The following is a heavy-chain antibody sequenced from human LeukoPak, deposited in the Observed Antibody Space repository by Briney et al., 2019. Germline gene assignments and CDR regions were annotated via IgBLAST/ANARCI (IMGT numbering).Heavy chain of an antibody. CDR3: ARHWRPSYDILTGYLVVEEYYFDY. Sequence: GESLKISCKGSGYSFTSYWIGWVRQMPGKGLEWMGIIYPGDSDTRYSPSFQGQVTISADKSISTAYLQWSSLKASDTAMCYCARHWRPSYDILTGYLVVEEYYFDYWGQGTLVSVSS. CDR1: GYSFTSYW. J-gene: IGHJ4*02. D-gene: IGHD3-9*01. V-gene: IGHV5-51*01. CDR2: IYPGDSDT.